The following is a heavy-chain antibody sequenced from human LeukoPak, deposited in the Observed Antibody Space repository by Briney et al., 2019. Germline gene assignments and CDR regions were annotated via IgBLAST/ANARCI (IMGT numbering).Heavy chain of an antibody. D-gene: IGHD3-10*01. CDR3: ARGELLWFGELAFNYFDY. Sequence: PSQTLSLTCTVSGGSISSGGYYWSWIRQPPGKGLEWIGYIYHSGSTYYNPSLKSRVTISVDRSKNQFSLKLSSVTAADTAVYYCARGELLWFGELAFNYFDYWGQGTLVTVSS. V-gene: IGHV4-30-2*01. CDR1: GGSISSGGYY. CDR2: IYHSGST. J-gene: IGHJ4*02.